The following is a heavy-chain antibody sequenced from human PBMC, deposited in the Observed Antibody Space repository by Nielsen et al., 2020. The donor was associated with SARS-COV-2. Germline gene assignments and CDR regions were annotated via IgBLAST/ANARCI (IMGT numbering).Heavy chain of an antibody. CDR3: AKDESLWFGELLLSDY. J-gene: IGHJ4*02. CDR1: GFSFNNHG. V-gene: IGHV3-30*18. CDR2: ISYEGSKQ. D-gene: IGHD3-10*01. Sequence: GESLKISCAASGFSFNNHGMHWVRQAPGKGLEWVAYISYEGSKQYYADSVKGRFTISRDNSKNTLYLQMNSPRAEDTAVYYCAKDESLWFGELLLSDYWGQGTLVTVSS.